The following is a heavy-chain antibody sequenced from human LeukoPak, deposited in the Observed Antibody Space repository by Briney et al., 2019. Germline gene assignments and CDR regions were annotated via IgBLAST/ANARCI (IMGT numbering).Heavy chain of an antibody. CDR3: ARDGVAYYYYYYGMDV. D-gene: IGHD3-3*01. V-gene: IGHV3-21*01. Sequence: GGSPRLSCAASGFTFSSYSMNWVRQAPGKGLEWVSSISSSSSYIYYADSVKGRFTISRDNAKNSLYLQMNSLRAEDTAVYYCARDGVAYYYYYYGMDVWGQGTTVTVSS. CDR1: GFTFSSYS. CDR2: ISSSSSYI. J-gene: IGHJ6*02.